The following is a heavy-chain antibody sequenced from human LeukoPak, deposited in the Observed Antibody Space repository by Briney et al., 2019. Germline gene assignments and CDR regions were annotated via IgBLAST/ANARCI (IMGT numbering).Heavy chain of an antibody. CDR1: GYTFTGYY. V-gene: IGHV1-2*02. Sequence: GASVKVSCKASGYTFTGYYMHWVRQAPGQGLEWMGWINPNSGGTNYAQKFQGRVTMTRDTSISTAYMELSRLRSDDTAVYYCARFPKVGATDAFDIWGQGTMVTVSS. J-gene: IGHJ3*02. CDR3: ARFPKVGATDAFDI. D-gene: IGHD1-26*01. CDR2: INPNSGGT.